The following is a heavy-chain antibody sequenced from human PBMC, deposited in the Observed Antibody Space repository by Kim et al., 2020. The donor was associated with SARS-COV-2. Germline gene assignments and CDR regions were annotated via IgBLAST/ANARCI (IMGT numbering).Heavy chain of an antibody. CDR1: GGSISSYY. CDR2: IYYSGST. J-gene: IGHJ6*02. V-gene: IGHV4-59*13. CDR3: ARAGRGEQQGYYYGMDV. Sequence: SETLSLTCTVSGGSISSYYWSWIRQPPGKGLEWIGYIYYSGSTNYNPSLKSRVTISVDTTKNQFSLKLSSVTAADTAVYYCARAGRGEQQGYYYGMDVWGQGTTVTVSS. D-gene: IGHD3-16*01.